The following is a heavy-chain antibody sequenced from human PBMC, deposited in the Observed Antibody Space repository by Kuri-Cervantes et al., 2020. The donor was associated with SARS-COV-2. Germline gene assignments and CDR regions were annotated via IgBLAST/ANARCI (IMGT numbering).Heavy chain of an antibody. CDR2: ISSSSSTI. CDR3: ARDLIFVAYNRGTGAFDI. Sequence: GESLKISCAASGFTFSSYSMNWVRQAPGKGLEWVSYISSSSSTIYYADSVKGRFTISRDNAKNSLYLQMNSLRAEDTALYYCARDLIFVAYNRGTGAFDIWGQGTMVTVSS. J-gene: IGHJ3*02. D-gene: IGHD3-10*01. V-gene: IGHV3-48*01. CDR1: GFTFSSYS.